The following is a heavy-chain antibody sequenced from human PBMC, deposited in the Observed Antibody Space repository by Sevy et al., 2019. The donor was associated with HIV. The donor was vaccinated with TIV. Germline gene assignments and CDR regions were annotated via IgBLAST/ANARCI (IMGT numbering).Heavy chain of an antibody. J-gene: IGHJ4*02. Sequence: ASVKVSCKTFGYTFKTYGISWVRQAPGQGLEWMGWISAYCGDTKFAQKFQGRVTMTTDTSTGTAYLGLKSLISDGTAVHFGTIDEPQGVVIIPGIMWGGVDYWGQGTVVTVSS. CDR3: TIDEPQGVVIIPGIMWGGVDY. CDR2: ISAYCGDT. CDR1: GYTFKTYG. D-gene: IGHD2-2*01. V-gene: IGHV1-18*01.